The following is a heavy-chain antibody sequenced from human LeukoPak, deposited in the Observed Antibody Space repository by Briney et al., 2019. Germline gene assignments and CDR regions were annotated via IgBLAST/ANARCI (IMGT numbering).Heavy chain of an antibody. CDR1: GFTFSSYS. CDR3: ARDRGGSYSAIDY. V-gene: IGHV3-48*04. Sequence: HPGGSLILSCAASGFTFSSYSMNWVRPAPGKGLEWVSFISSSSSTIYYADSVKGRFTISRDNAKNSLYLQMNSLRAEDTAVYYCARDRGGSYSAIDYWGQGTLVTVSS. D-gene: IGHD1-26*01. CDR2: ISSSSSTI. J-gene: IGHJ4*02.